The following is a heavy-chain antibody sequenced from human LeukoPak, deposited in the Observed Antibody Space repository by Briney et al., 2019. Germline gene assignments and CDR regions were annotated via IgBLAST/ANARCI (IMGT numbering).Heavy chain of an antibody. CDR1: GFTVSGNY. V-gene: IGHV3-53*01. Sequence: GGSLRLSCAASGFTVSGNYISWVRQAAGKGLEWVSVIYSGGSTYYADSVKGRFTISRDNSKNTLYLQMNSLRAEDTAVYYCARDLAVAGTDYWGQGTLVTVSS. D-gene: IGHD6-19*01. CDR2: IYSGGST. CDR3: ARDLAVAGTDY. J-gene: IGHJ4*02.